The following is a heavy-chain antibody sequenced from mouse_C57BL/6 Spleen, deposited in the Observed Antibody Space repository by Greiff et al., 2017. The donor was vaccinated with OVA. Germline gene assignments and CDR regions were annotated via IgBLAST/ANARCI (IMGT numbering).Heavy chain of an antibody. CDR3: AKATLRFPAWFAY. V-gene: IGHV1-26*01. J-gene: IGHJ3*01. D-gene: IGHD1-1*01. Sequence: EVQLQQSGPELVKPGASVKISCKASGYTFTDYYMNWVQQSHGKSLEWIGDINPNNGGTSYNQKFKGKATLTVDKSSSTAYMELRSLTSEDSAVYYCAKATLRFPAWFAYWGQGTLVTVSA. CDR1: GYTFTDYY. CDR2: INPNNGGT.